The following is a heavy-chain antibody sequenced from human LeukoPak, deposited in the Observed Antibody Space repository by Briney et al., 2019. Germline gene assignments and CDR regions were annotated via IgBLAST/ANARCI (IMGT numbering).Heavy chain of an antibody. D-gene: IGHD2-2*01. CDR2: IISGSGYI. V-gene: IGHV3-21*01. J-gene: IGHJ4*02. Sequence: GGSLRLSCAASGFIFSSYSMNWVRQAPGKGLEWVSCIISGSGYIYYADSVKGRFTISRDNAKNSLYLQMNSLRAEDTAVYYCARAPTVLVGYCSSASCQADYWGQGTLVTVSS. CDR1: GFIFSSYS. CDR3: ARAPTVLVGYCSSASCQADY.